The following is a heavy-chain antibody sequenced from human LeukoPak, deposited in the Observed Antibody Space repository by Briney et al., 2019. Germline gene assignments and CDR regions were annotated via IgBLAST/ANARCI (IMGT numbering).Heavy chain of an antibody. J-gene: IGHJ3*02. Sequence: ASVKVSCKASGYTFTGYYMHWVRQAPGQGLEWMGWINPNSGGTNYAQKFQGRVTMTRDTSISTAYMELSRLRSDDTAVYYCARRRPSIADAGDLDIWGQGTMVTVSS. CDR2: INPNSGGT. CDR3: ARRRPSIADAGDLDI. CDR1: GYTFTGYY. D-gene: IGHD3-16*01. V-gene: IGHV1-2*02.